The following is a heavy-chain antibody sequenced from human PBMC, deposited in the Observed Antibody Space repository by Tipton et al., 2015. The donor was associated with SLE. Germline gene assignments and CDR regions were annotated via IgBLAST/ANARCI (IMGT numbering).Heavy chain of an antibody. V-gene: IGHV4-34*01. Sequence: GLVKPSETLSLTCAVYGGTFSGYYWTWIRQPPGKGLEWIGEINHSGSTNYNPSLKRRVTISVDTSKNQFSLKLSSVTAADTAVYYCARGAGGFPEPLEYVQHWRLPTLEAVSS. J-gene: IGHJ1*01. CDR2: INHSGST. CDR3: ARGAGGFPEPLEYVQH. CDR1: GGTFSGYY. D-gene: IGHD1-26*01.